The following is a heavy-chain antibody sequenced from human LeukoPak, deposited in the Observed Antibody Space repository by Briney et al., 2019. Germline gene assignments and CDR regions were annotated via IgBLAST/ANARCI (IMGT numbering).Heavy chain of an antibody. CDR3: AKTRAGLRVVSGDFDY. V-gene: IGHV3-23*01. CDR2: ISGSGGST. CDR1: GFTFSNYA. D-gene: IGHD3-22*01. Sequence: GGSLRLSCVASGFTFSNYAMYWVRQAPGKGLEWFSAISGSGGSTSYADSVKGRFTISRDNSKNTLYLQMNSLRAEDTAVYYCAKTRAGLRVVSGDFDYWGQGTLVTVSS. J-gene: IGHJ4*02.